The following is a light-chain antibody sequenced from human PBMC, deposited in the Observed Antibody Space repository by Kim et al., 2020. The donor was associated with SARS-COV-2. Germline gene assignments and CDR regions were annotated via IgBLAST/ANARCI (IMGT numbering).Light chain of an antibody. J-gene: IGLJ2*01. V-gene: IGLV2-14*03. CDR3: SSYTSSSTVV. CDR2: DVS. CDR1: SSDVGRYNF. Sequence: QSALTQPASVSGSPGQSITISCTGTSSDVGRYNFVSWYQQHPGKAPKLIIYDVSNRPSGVSDRFSGSKSGNTASLTISGLQAEDEADYYCSSYTSSSTVVFGGGTQLTVL.